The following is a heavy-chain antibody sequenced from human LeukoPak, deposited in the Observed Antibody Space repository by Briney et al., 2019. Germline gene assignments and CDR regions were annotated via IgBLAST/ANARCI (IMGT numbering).Heavy chain of an antibody. CDR2: INPNSGGT. V-gene: IGHV1-2*02. Sequence: ASVKVSCKASGYTFTGYYMQWVRQAPGQGLEWMGWINPNSGGTNYAQKFQGMVTMTRDTSISTAYMELSRLRSDDTAVYYCARTNGERITIFGVVTSYYYYMDVWGKGTTVTVSS. CDR3: ARTNGERITIFGVVTSYYYYMDV. J-gene: IGHJ6*03. D-gene: IGHD3-3*01. CDR1: GYTFTGYY.